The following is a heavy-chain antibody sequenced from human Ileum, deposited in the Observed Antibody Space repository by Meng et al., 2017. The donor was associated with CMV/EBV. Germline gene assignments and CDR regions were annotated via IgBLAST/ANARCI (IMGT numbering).Heavy chain of an antibody. CDR3: ARDSAWLIDQ. CDR1: GGSPGGGYY. J-gene: IGHJ4*02. Sequence: QAHPQEAGPGLVKPSQPLSLTCTGSGGSPGGGYYWNWIRQPAVKGLEWIGRIYTSGSTNYNPSLKSRFTISVDTSKNQFSLNLTSVTAADTAVYYCARDSAWLIDQWGQGTLVTVSS. D-gene: IGHD6-19*01. V-gene: IGHV4-61*02. CDR2: IYTSGST.